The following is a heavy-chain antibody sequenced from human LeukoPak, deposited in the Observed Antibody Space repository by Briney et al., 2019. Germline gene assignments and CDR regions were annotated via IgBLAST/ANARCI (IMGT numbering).Heavy chain of an antibody. Sequence: GGSLRLSCAASGFTFSSYSMNWVRQAPGKGLEWVSSISSSSSYIYYADSVKGRFTISRDNAKNSLYLQMNSLRAEDTAVYYCARVWGSSSSGPGFDYWGQGTLVTVSP. CDR2: ISSSSSYI. CDR3: ARVWGSSSSGPGFDY. CDR1: GFTFSSYS. J-gene: IGHJ4*02. V-gene: IGHV3-21*01. D-gene: IGHD6-6*01.